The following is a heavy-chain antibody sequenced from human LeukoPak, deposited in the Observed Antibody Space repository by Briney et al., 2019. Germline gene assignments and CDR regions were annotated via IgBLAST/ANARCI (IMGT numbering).Heavy chain of an antibody. Sequence: ASVKISCKASGYTFTDYSMHWVQQAPGKGPEWLGRVDPAEGKLTYAEKFQGRLTITADTSTDTAYMELTTVTSKDTAVYYCARVRSSWYQDAFDIWGHGTMVTVS. V-gene: IGHV1-69-2*01. CDR1: GYTFTDYS. J-gene: IGHJ3*02. CDR3: ARVRSSWYQDAFDI. D-gene: IGHD6-19*01. CDR2: VDPAEGKL.